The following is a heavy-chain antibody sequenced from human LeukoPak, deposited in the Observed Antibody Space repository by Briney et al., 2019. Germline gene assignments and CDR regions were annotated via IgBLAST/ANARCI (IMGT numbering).Heavy chain of an antibody. V-gene: IGHV3-30*18. J-gene: IGHJ6*02. CDR1: GFTFSSYG. CDR2: ISYDGSNK. CDR3: AKDPRTSTTGTMGWRRLYGMDV. D-gene: IGHD1-1*01. Sequence: GGSLRLSCAASGFTFSSYGMHWVRQAPGKGLEWVAVISYDGSNKYYADSVKGRFTISRDNSKNTLYLQMNSLRAEDAAVYYCAKDPRTSTTGTMGWRRLYGMDVWGQGTTVTVSS.